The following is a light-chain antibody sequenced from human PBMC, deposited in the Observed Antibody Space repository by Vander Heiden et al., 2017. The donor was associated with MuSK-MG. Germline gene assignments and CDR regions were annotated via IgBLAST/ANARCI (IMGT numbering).Light chain of an antibody. CDR3: QQDDSLPLT. Sequence: DIQMTQSPSSLSASVGDRVTITCQASQDISNYLNWYQQKPGKAPEFLIYDASDLETGVPPRFSGSGSGTHFSLTISSLQPEDVATYYCQQDDSLPLTFGGGTKVXMK. CDR1: QDISNY. V-gene: IGKV1-33*01. CDR2: DAS. J-gene: IGKJ4*01.